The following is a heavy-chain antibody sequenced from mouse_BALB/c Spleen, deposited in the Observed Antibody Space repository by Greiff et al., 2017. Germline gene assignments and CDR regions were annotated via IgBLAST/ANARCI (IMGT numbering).Heavy chain of an antibody. D-gene: IGHD4-1*01. J-gene: IGHJ4*01. CDR2: IRNKANGYTT. Sequence: EVQVVESGGGLVQPGGSLRLSCATSGFTFTDYYMSWVRQPPGKALEWLGFIRNKANGYTTEYSASVKGRFTISRDNSQSILYLQMNTLRAEDSATYYCARSGAGAMDYWGQGTSVTVSS. CDR3: ARSGAGAMDY. CDR1: GFTFTDYY. V-gene: IGHV7-3*02.